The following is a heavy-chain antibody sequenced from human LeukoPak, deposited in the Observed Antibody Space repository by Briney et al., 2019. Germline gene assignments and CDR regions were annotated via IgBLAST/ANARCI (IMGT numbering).Heavy chain of an antibody. CDR2: IYHSGST. D-gene: IGHD3-3*01. V-gene: IGHV4-38-2*02. CDR1: GYSISSGYY. Sequence: SGTLSLTCTVSGYSISSGYYWGWIRQPPGKGLEWIGSIYHSGSTYYNPSLKSRVTISVDTSKNQFSLKLSSVTAADTAVYYCARKGYDFWSGSMGSFDIWGQGTMVTVSS. CDR3: ARKGYDFWSGSMGSFDI. J-gene: IGHJ3*02.